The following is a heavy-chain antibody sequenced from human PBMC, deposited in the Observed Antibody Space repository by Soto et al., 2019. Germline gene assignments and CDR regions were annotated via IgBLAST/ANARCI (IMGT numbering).Heavy chain of an antibody. D-gene: IGHD2-21*01. CDR2: ISYDGSNK. CDR1: GFTFSSYG. V-gene: IGHV3-30*18. CDR3: EKDMVIMKLANTGHMT. J-gene: IGHJ5*02. Sequence: QVQLVESGGGVVQPGRSLRLSCAASGFTFSSYGMHWVRQAPGKGLEWVAVISYDGSNKYYADSVKGRFTISRDNSKNTLYRHMNNLRAEDTTVTYCEKDMVIMKLANTGHMTWGQGTLVTVSS.